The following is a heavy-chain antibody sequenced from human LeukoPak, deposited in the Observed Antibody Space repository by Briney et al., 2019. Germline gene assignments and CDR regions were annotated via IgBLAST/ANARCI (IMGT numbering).Heavy chain of an antibody. D-gene: IGHD2-2*01. CDR3: ARHDLTNTVVVPAAVNWFDP. J-gene: IGHJ5*02. Sequence: KPSETLSPTCTVSGGSISSSSYYWGWIRQPPGKGREWIGRIYYSGSTYDNPSLKSRVTISVDTSKTQFSLKLSSVTAADTAVYYCARHDLTNTVVVPAAVNWFDPWGQGTLVTVSS. CDR1: GGSISSSSYY. V-gene: IGHV4-39*01. CDR2: IYYSGST.